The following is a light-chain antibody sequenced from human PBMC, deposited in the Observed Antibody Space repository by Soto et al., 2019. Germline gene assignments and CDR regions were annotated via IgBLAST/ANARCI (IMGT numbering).Light chain of an antibody. CDR1: QSVSSSY. Sequence: EIVLTQSPGTLSLSPGERATLSCRASQSVSSSYLAWYQQKPGQAPRLLIYGASSRATGIPDRFSGSGSGTDFTLTISRLEPADFAVYYCQQYGTSPKTFGQGTK. V-gene: IGKV3-20*01. J-gene: IGKJ1*01. CDR3: QQYGTSPKT. CDR2: GAS.